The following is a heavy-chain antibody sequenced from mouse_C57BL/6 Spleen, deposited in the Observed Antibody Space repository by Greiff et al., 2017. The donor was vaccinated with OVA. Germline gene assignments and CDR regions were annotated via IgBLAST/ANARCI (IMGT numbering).Heavy chain of an antibody. J-gene: IGHJ4*01. D-gene: IGHD1-1*01. Sequence: QVQLQQPGAELVRPGSSVKLSCKASGYTFTSYWMHWVKQRPIQGLEWIGNIDPSDSETHYNQKFKDKATLTVDKSSSTAYMQLSSLTSEDSAVYYCARGSFYYYGSSLDYWGQGTSVTVSS. CDR3: ARGSFYYYGSSLDY. CDR2: IDPSDSET. V-gene: IGHV1-52*01. CDR1: GYTFTSYW.